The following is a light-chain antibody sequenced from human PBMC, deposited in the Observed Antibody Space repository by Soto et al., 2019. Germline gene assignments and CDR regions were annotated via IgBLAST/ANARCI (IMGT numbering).Light chain of an antibody. Sequence: EIVLTQSPASLSLSPGERATLSCRASQSVDSYLAWYQQKPGQAPRLLIFGASIRVTGIPDRFIGSGSGTDFTLTISRLEPEDFAVYYCQHYVTSLTTFGQGTKVDIK. V-gene: IGKV3-20*01. CDR2: GAS. CDR3: QHYVTSLTT. J-gene: IGKJ1*01. CDR1: QSVDSY.